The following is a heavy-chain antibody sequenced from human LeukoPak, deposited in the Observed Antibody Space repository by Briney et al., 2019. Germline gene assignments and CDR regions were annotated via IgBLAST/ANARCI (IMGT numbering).Heavy chain of an antibody. J-gene: IGHJ5*02. Sequence: SETLSLTCAVYGGSFSGYYWSWIRQPPGKGLEWIGEINHSGSTNYNPSLKSRVTISVDTSKNQFSLKLSSVTAADTAVYYCARGDSSGRKGDWFDPWGQGTLVTVSS. CDR3: ARGDSSGRKGDWFDP. CDR1: GGSFSGYY. D-gene: IGHD6-19*01. CDR2: INHSGST. V-gene: IGHV4-34*01.